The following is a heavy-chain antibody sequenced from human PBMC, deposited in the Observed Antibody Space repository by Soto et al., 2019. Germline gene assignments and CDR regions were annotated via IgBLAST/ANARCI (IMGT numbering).Heavy chain of an antibody. CDR2: IIPIFGTA. CDR1: GGTFSSYA. D-gene: IGHD3-9*01. CDR3: ARDFVYYDILTGYYPTYYFDY. V-gene: IGHV1-69*13. J-gene: IGHJ4*02. Sequence: ASVKVSCKASGGTFSSYAISWVRQAPGQGLEWMGGIIPIFGTANYAQKIQGRVTITADESTSTAYMELSSLRSEDTAVYYCARDFVYYDILTGYYPTYYFDYWGQGTLVTVSS.